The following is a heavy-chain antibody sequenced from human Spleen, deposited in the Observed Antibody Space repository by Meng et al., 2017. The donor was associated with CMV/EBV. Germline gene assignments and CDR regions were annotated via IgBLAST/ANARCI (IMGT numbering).Heavy chain of an antibody. Sequence: SETLSLTCTVSGDSITSGVYYWGWIRQPPGKGLEWIGSIHYTGGPYYNPSFKCRATISTDTPMNQFSLTLTSVTAADTAVYYCARDDGYSGYDSFDHWGQGALVTVSS. CDR3: ARDDGYSGYDSFDH. J-gene: IGHJ4*02. CDR2: IHYTGGP. D-gene: IGHD5-12*01. V-gene: IGHV4-39*07. CDR1: GDSITSGVYY.